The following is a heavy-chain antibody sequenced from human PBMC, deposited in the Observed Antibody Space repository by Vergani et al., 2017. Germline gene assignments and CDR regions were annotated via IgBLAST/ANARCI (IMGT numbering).Heavy chain of an antibody. CDR1: GFTFSSYS. V-gene: IGHV3-21*01. CDR2: ISSSSSYI. J-gene: IGHJ4*02. D-gene: IGHD3-22*01. CDR3: AGDAKDSSGYYVSDY. Sequence: EVQLVESGGGLVKPGGSLRLSCAASGFTFSSYSMNWVRQAPGKGLEWVSSISSSSSYIYYADSVKGRFTISRDNAKNSLYLQMNSLRAEDTAVYYCAGDAKDSSGYYVSDYWGQGTLVTVSS.